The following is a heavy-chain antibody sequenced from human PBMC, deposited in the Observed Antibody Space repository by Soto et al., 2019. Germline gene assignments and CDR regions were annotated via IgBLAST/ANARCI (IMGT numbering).Heavy chain of an antibody. Sequence: GGSLRLSCAASGFTFSSYGMHWVRQAPGKGLEWVAVISYDGSNKYYADSVKGRFTISRDNSKNTLYLQMNSLRAEDTAVYYCAKAVAGPIDYWGQGTLVTVSS. CDR2: ISYDGSNK. J-gene: IGHJ4*02. CDR3: AKAVAGPIDY. D-gene: IGHD6-19*01. V-gene: IGHV3-30*18. CDR1: GFTFSSYG.